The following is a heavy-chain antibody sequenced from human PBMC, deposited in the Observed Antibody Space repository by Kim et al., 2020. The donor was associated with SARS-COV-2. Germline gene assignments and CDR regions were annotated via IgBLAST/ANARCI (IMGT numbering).Heavy chain of an antibody. CDR2: IYYSGST. CDR3: ARTERYFDRPNMYAFDI. V-gene: IGHV4-59*13. J-gene: IGHJ3*02. CDR1: GGSISSYY. Sequence: SETLSLTCTVSGGSISSYYWSWIRQPPGKGLEWIGYIYYSGSTNYNPSLKSRVTISVDTSKNQFSLKLSSVTAADTAVYYCARTERYFDRPNMYAFDIWGQGTMVTVSS. D-gene: IGHD3-9*01.